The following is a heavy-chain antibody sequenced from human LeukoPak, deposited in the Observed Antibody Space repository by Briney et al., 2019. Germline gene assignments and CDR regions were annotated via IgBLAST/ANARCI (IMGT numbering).Heavy chain of an antibody. CDR3: ARLGFRTGDNSLADY. CDR2: IFYSGST. CDR1: GGSISGYY. Sequence: PSETLSLTCTVSGGSISGYYWSWIRQPPGKGLECIGYIFYSGSTNYNPSFKSRVSISLDTSKSQFSLKLTPVTAADTAMYYCARLGFRTGDNSLADYWGRGTQVTVSS. D-gene: IGHD2-8*02. V-gene: IGHV4-59*08. J-gene: IGHJ4*02.